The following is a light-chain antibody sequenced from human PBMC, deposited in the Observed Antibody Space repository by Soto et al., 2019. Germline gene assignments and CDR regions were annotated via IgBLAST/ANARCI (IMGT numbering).Light chain of an antibody. Sequence: QCSLTQPASVSGSFGQSITISCTGTTRDIAGYNYISWYQQLPGKAPKLMIYQVTIRPSGVSDRFSGSKSGNTASLTISGLQAEDEADYYCSSFTSRFTFVFGTGTKVTVL. CDR2: QVT. CDR3: SSFTSRFTFV. J-gene: IGLJ1*01. CDR1: TRDIAGYNY. V-gene: IGLV2-14*01.